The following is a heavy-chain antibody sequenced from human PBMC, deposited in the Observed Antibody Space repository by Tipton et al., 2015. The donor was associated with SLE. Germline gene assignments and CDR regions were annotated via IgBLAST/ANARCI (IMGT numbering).Heavy chain of an antibody. V-gene: IGHV4-61*09. CDR1: GGSISSGSYY. CDR2: IYTSGST. CDR3: AGSAVAGTLDY. J-gene: IGHJ4*02. D-gene: IGHD6-19*01. Sequence: TLSLTCTVSGGSISSGSYYWGWIRQPAGKGLEWIGHIYTSGSTNYNPSLKSRVTISVDTSKNQFSLKLSSVTAADTAVYYCAGSAVAGTLDYWGQGTLVTVSS.